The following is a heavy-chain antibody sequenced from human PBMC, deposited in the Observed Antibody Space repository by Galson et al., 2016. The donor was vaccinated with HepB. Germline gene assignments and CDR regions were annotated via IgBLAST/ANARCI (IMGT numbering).Heavy chain of an antibody. CDR3: ARQRGSPAAMGWFDP. CDR1: GGSISSSSYY. Sequence: SETLSLTCTVSGGSISSSSYYWGWIRQPPGKGLEWIGSIYYSGSTYYNPSLKSRVTLSVDTSKNQFSLRLSSVTAADTAVYYCARQRGSPAAMGWFDPWGQGTLVTVSS. V-gene: IGHV4-39*01. CDR2: IYYSGST. D-gene: IGHD2-2*01. J-gene: IGHJ5*02.